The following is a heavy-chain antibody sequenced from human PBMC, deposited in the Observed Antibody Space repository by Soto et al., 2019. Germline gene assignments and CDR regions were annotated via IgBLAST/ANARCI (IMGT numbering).Heavy chain of an antibody. Sequence: AGGSLRLSCTASGFVCSNYAMHWVRLSPGKGLEWVALIWNDGTKKYYMDSVKGRFIISRDNSLKTLHLQMDSLRAEDAAVYFCVRGIPSQYTSDWLYWYFDLWGRGNQVTVSS. CDR2: IWNDGTKK. CDR1: GFVCSNYA. J-gene: IGHJ2*01. CDR3: VRGIPSQYTSDWLYWYFDL. V-gene: IGHV3-33*01. D-gene: IGHD3-16*01.